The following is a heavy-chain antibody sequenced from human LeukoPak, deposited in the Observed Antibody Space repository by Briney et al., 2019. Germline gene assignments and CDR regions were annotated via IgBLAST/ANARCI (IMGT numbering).Heavy chain of an antibody. CDR1: GFTFDVYA. D-gene: IGHD3-10*01. CDR3: AKDVRVDVNYYGSGISYGFDY. V-gene: IGHV3-9*01. J-gene: IGHJ4*02. CDR2: ISWNSGSI. Sequence: PGGSLRLSCAASGFTFDVYAMHWVRQAPGKGLEWVSGISWNSGSIGYADSVKGRFTISRDNAKNSLYLQMNSLRAEDTALYYCAKDVRVDVNYYGSGISYGFDYWGQGTLVTVSS.